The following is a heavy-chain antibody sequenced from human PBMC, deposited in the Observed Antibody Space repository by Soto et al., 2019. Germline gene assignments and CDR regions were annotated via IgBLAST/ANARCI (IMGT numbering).Heavy chain of an antibody. Sequence: SETLSLTCTVSGGSISSGGYYWSWIRQHPGKGLEWIGYIYYSGSTYYNPSLKSRVTISVDTSKNQFSLKLSSVTAADTAVYYCARGPADVLRFLEWLLYPWGQGTLVTVSS. CDR1: GGSISSGGYY. V-gene: IGHV4-31*03. J-gene: IGHJ5*02. D-gene: IGHD3-3*01. CDR3: ARGPADVLRFLEWLLYP. CDR2: IYYSGST.